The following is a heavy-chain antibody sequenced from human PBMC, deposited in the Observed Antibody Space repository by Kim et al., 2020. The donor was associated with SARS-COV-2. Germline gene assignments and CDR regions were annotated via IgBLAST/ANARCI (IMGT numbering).Heavy chain of an antibody. V-gene: IGHV3-30*18. CDR1: GFTFNTYG. CDR2: ISYDGSKK. CDR3: AKSFSGSYFGYDY. Sequence: GSLRLSCAASGFTFNTYGIHWVRQAPGKGLEWVAVISYDGSKKYYADSVKGRFTISRDNSKNTLSLQMNSLRTEDTAVYYCAKSFSGSYFGYDYWGQGTLVTVSS. D-gene: IGHD1-26*01. J-gene: IGHJ4*02.